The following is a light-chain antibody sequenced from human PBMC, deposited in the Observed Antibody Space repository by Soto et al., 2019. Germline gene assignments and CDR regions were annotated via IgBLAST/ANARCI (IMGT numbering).Light chain of an antibody. CDR1: SNY. Sequence: QSALTQPRSVSGSPGQSVTISCTETSNYVSWYQQHPGKAPKLLISDVNQRPSGVPDRFSGSKSGRTASLTISGRLAEDEADYYCCSFAGSYTSFVFGPGTKLTVL. J-gene: IGLJ1*01. CDR2: DVN. V-gene: IGLV2-11*01. CDR3: CSFAGSYTSFV.